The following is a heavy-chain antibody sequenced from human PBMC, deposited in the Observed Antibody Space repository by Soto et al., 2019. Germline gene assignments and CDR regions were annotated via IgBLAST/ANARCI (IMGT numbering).Heavy chain of an antibody. CDR1: GGSISDDTYY. CDR2: MYYSGTS. CDR3: ETLRCRSPTWDALDP. D-gene: IGHD2-2*01. J-gene: IGHJ5*02. V-gene: IGHV4-39*01. Sequence: SETLSLTCTVSGGSISDDTYYWGWIRQPPGKGLEWIGSMYYSGTSSYNPSLKSRVSMSVDTSKKQLSLRLTSVTAAATAVYYCETLRCRSPTWDALDPWGQGTLVTVSS.